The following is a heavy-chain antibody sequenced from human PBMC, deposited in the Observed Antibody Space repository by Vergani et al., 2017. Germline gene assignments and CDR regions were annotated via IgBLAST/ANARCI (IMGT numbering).Heavy chain of an antibody. CDR1: GFIFSDYY. CDR3: VRLPRGPWNFDL. J-gene: IGHJ2*01. V-gene: IGHV3-11*04. Sequence: QVQLVASGGGLIRPGGSLRLSCAASGFIFSDYYMTWIRQTPGKGLEWLAHISDGGETKMYAESLKGRFTVSRDNTKNSLSLQMSGLRVEETAVYYCVRLPRGPWNFDLWGRGTLITVSS. CDR2: ISDGGETK.